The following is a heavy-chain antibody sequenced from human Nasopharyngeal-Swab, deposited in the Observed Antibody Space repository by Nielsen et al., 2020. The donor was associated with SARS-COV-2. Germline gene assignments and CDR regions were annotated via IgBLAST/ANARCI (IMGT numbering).Heavy chain of an antibody. J-gene: IGHJ4*02. CDR1: GCTFIGYY. Sequence: ASVKVSCKTSGCTFIGYYIHWVRQAPGQGLEWMGRFNPNSGGTNYAQELQGRVTMTGDTSISTAYMELSRVRSDDTAMYYCTRDRGSGYFDSWGQGTLVIVSS. CDR3: TRDRGSGYFDS. CDR2: FNPNSGGT. V-gene: IGHV1-2*06. D-gene: IGHD3-3*01.